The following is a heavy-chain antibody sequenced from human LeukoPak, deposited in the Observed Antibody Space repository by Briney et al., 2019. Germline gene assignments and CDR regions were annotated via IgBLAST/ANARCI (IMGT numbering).Heavy chain of an antibody. V-gene: IGHV4-34*01. CDR3: ARGTGDYPYYYYYYGMDV. Sequence: SETLSLTCAVYGGSFSGCYWSWIRQPPGKGLEWIGEINHSGSTNYNPSLKSRVTISVDTSKNQFSLKLSSVTAADTAVYYCARGTGDYPYYYYYYGMDVWGQGTTVTVSS. D-gene: IGHD4-17*01. CDR2: INHSGST. CDR1: GGSFSGCY. J-gene: IGHJ6*02.